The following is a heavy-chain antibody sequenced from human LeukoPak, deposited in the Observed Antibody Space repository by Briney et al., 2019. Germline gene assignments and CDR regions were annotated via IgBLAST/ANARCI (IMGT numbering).Heavy chain of an antibody. CDR2: IIPIFGTA. CDR3: ASMYYYDSSGYYDRDY. J-gene: IGHJ4*02. Sequence: SVKVSCKASGGTFISYAISWVRQAPGQGLEWMGGIIPIFGTANYAQKFQGRVTITADESTSTAYMELSSLRSEDTAVYYCASMYYYDSSGYYDRDYWGQGTLVTVSS. V-gene: IGHV1-69*13. D-gene: IGHD3-22*01. CDR1: GGTFISYA.